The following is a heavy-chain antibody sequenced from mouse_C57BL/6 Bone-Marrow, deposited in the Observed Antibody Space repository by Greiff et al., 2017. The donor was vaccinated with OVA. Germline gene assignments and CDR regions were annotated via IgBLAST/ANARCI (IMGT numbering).Heavy chain of an antibody. Sequence: EVKLVESGGDLVKPGGSLKLSCAASGFTFSSYGMSWVRQTPDKRLEWVATISSGGSYTYYPDSVKGRFTISRDNAKNTLYLQMSSLKSEDTAMYYCARPLYSNYEYFDVWGTGTTVTVSS. CDR3: ARPLYSNYEYFDV. J-gene: IGHJ1*03. D-gene: IGHD2-5*01. V-gene: IGHV5-6*01. CDR2: ISSGGSYT. CDR1: GFTFSSYG.